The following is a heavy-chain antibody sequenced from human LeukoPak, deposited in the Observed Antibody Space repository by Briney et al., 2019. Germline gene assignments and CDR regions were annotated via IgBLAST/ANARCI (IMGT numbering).Heavy chain of an antibody. D-gene: IGHD7-27*01. CDR2: IYDSGST. CDR3: ARDRNWEAFDY. J-gene: IGHJ4*02. V-gene: IGHV4-4*07. CDR1: GGSISDYS. Sequence: SETLSLTCTVSGGSISDYSWSWFRQPAGKGLEWIGRIYDSGSTNYNPSLKSRVTMSEDASKNQFSLMLTSVTAADTAVYYCARDRNWEAFDYWGQGTLVTVSS.